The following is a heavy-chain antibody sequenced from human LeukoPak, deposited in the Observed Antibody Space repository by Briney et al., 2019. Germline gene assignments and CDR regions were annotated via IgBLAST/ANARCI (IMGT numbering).Heavy chain of an antibody. CDR3: AREQSEYSSSSGGYYYGMDV. Sequence: GGSLGLSCEGSAFIFSGHWMNWVRQAPGKGLEWVSVIYSGGSTYYADSVKGRFTISRDNSKNTLYLQMNSLRAEDTAVYYCAREQSEYSSSSGGYYYGMDVWGQGTTVTVSS. CDR2: IYSGGST. V-gene: IGHV3-53*01. D-gene: IGHD6-6*01. J-gene: IGHJ6*02. CDR1: AFIFSGHW.